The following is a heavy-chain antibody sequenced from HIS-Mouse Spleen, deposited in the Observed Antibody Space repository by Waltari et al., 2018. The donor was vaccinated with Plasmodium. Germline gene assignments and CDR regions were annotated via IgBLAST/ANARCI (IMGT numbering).Heavy chain of an antibody. CDR3: ARGMKSSSSAFDI. CDR2: IYSGGST. Sequence: EVQLVESGGGLIQPGGSLGLSCAASGFTVSSKYMSWVRQAPGKGLELVSVIYSGGSTDYADSVKGRFTISRDNSKNTLYLQMNSLRAEDTAVYYCARGMKSSSSAFDIWGQGTMVTVSS. V-gene: IGHV3-53*01. J-gene: IGHJ3*02. CDR1: GFTVSSKY. D-gene: IGHD6-6*01.